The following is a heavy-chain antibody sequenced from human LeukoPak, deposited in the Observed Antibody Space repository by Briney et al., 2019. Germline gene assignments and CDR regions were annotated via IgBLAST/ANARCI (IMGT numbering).Heavy chain of an antibody. CDR1: GGSITSSGFY. CDR3: ASGYYDSSGYCYYDY. V-gene: IGHV4-61*05. CDR2: IYYNGST. Sequence: PSETLSLTCSVSGGSITSSGFYWGWIRQPPGKGLEWIGYIYYNGSTNYNPSLKSRVTISVDTSKNQFSLKLSSVTAADTAVYYCASGYYDSSGYCYYDYWGQGTLVTVSS. D-gene: IGHD3-22*01. J-gene: IGHJ4*02.